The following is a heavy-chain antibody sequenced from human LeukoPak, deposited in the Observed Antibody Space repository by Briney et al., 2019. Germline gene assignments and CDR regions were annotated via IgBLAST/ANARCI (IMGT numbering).Heavy chain of an antibody. D-gene: IGHD3-9*01. V-gene: IGHV4-61*01. CDR2: IFYSGST. Sequence: PSETLSLTCAVSGYSISSGYYWGWIRQPPGKGLEWIGYIFYSGSTNYNPSLKSRVTISLDTSKNQFSLKLSSVTSADTAVYYCARERLGFFEYWGQGTLVTVSS. CDR3: ARERLGFFEY. CDR1: GYSISSGYY. J-gene: IGHJ4*02.